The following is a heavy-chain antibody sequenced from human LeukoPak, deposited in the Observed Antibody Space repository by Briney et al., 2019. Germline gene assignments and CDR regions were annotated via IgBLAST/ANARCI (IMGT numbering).Heavy chain of an antibody. V-gene: IGHV3-23*01. CDR1: GFTFSGYA. CDR3: AKVGLRVVVPAADFGY. J-gene: IGHJ4*02. Sequence: GGSLRLSCAASGFTFSGYAMSWVRQAPGKGLGWVSAISGSGGSTYYADSVKGRFTISRDNSKNTLYLQMNSLRAEDTAVYYCAKVGLRVVVPAADFGYWGQGTLVTVSS. D-gene: IGHD2-2*01. CDR2: ISGSGGST.